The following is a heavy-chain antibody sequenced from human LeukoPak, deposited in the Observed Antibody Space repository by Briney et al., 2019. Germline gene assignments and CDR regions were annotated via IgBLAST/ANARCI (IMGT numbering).Heavy chain of an antibody. CDR3: ARGVRPGIIQWSLDY. CDR2: IKPDGSEK. J-gene: IGHJ4*02. CDR1: GFTFSNYY. D-gene: IGHD3-3*01. Sequence: TGGSLRLSCAASGFTFSNYYMTWVRQPPGKGLEWVANIKPDGSEKECVDSVKGRFTISRDNARNSLYLQMDSLRAEDTAVYYCARGVRPGIIQWSLDYWGQGALVTVSS. V-gene: IGHV3-7*01.